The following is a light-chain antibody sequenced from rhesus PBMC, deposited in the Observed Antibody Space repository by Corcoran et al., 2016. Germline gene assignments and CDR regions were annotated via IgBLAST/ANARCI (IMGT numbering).Light chain of an antibody. Sequence: DIQMTQSPSSLSASVGDRVTITCQASQSLSNYLNWYQQKPGKIPKILIYRASSLQSGIPSWFSGSASGTDFTLTISSLQPEDFATYYCQQGYSYPRTFGQGTKVEIK. CDR2: RAS. CDR3: QQGYSYPRT. J-gene: IGKJ1*01. CDR1: QSLSNY. V-gene: IGKV1S9*01.